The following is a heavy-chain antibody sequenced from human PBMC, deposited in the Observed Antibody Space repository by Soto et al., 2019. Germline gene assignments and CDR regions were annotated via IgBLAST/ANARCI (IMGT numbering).Heavy chain of an antibody. V-gene: IGHV3-48*03. D-gene: IGHD3-3*01. J-gene: IGHJ6*02. CDR2: ISDSGGTV. Sequence: LRLSCAASGFTFSSYEMNWVRQAPGQGLEWVSYISDSGGTVYYADSVKGRFTVSRDNAQNSVYLQMNSLRTEDTAVYYCARDLLHYDFWSGYSAYFYYGMDVWGPGTTVTVSS. CDR3: ARDLLHYDFWSGYSAYFYYGMDV. CDR1: GFTFSSYE.